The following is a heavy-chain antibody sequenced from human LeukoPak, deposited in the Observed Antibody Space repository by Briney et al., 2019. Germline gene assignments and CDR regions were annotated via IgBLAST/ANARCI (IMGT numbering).Heavy chain of an antibody. CDR1: GFTFSSYS. CDR2: ISDSGGST. V-gene: IGHV3-23*01. Sequence: GGSLRLSCAASGFTFSSYSMNWVRQAPGKGLEWVSAISDSGGSTYYADSVKGRFTISRDNSRTTLYLQMNSLRAEDTAVYYCAKRGTYYYGSGSFYGYYYYGMDVWGKGTTVTVSS. CDR3: AKRGTYYYGSGSFYGYYYYGMDV. J-gene: IGHJ6*04. D-gene: IGHD3-10*01.